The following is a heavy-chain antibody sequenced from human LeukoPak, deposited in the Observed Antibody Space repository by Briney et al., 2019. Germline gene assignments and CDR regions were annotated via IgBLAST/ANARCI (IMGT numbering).Heavy chain of an antibody. D-gene: IGHD5-24*01. V-gene: IGHV3-74*01. Sequence: GGSLRLSCAASGFTFSRHWMHWVRQAPGKGLVWVSRINSDGSSTSNADSVKGRFTISRDNSKNTLYLQMNSLRAEDTAVYYCARATFNGYNGYYYYYMDVWGKGTTVTVSS. CDR1: GFTFSRHW. J-gene: IGHJ6*03. CDR2: INSDGSST. CDR3: ARATFNGYNGYYYYYMDV.